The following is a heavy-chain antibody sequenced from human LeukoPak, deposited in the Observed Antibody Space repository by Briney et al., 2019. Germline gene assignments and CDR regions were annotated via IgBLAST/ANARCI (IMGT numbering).Heavy chain of an antibody. V-gene: IGHV4-59*01. CDR3: ARDSHDSSGSDY. CDR2: IYYSGST. D-gene: IGHD3-22*01. J-gene: IGHJ4*02. Sequence: SETLSLTCSVSGGSITGSYWSWIRQPPGKGLEWIGYIYYSGSTNYNPSLKSRVTISVDTSKNQFSLKLSSVTAADTAVYYCARDSHDSSGSDYWGQGTLVTVSS. CDR1: GGSITGSY.